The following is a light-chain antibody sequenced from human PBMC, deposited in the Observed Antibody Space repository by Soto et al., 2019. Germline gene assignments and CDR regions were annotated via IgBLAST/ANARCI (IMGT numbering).Light chain of an antibody. CDR3: QQSYSIPWT. CDR1: QSVSNY. V-gene: IGKV1-39*01. J-gene: IGKJ1*01. Sequence: DIQMTQSPSSLSASVGDRVTITCRASQSVSNYVNWYQQKPGTAPKVLIYAASSLQRGVPSRFSGSGSGTDFTLTVSSLQPEDFASYYCQQSYSIPWTFGQGTKVEIK. CDR2: AAS.